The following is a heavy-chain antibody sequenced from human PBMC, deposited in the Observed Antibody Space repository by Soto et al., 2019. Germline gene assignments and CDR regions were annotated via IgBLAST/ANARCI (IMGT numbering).Heavy chain of an antibody. CDR1: GFSVSSNH. J-gene: IGHJ6*02. CDR3: AKCCGDCYSGAGGLNV. V-gene: IGHV3-53*01. D-gene: IGHD2-21*02. Sequence: GGSLRLSCAASGFSVSSNHMNWVRQAPGKGLEWVSAIHSGGNTYNADSVKGRFAISRDDSKNTLHLQMNSLRAEDTAVYYCAKCCGDCYSGAGGLNVRGQGTTVTVSS. CDR2: IHSGGNT.